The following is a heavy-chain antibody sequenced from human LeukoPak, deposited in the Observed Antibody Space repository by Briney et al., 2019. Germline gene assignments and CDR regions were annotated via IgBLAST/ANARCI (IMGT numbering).Heavy chain of an antibody. Sequence: GGSLRLSSAAPRFTFRSYIMCWVRQAPGEGLGWVSGISGSGGSTYYADSVKGRFTISRDNSKHTLYLQINSVRAEGKAVYYCAKDRVTFGGVIVNGFDAFDIWGQGTRVTVSS. CDR3: AKDRVTFGGVIVNGFDAFDI. CDR2: ISGSGGST. CDR1: RFTFRSYI. D-gene: IGHD3-16*02. V-gene: IGHV3-23*01. J-gene: IGHJ3*02.